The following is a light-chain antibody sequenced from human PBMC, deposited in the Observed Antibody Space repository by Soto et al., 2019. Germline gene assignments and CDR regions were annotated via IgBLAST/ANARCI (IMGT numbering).Light chain of an antibody. J-gene: IGKJ1*01. CDR2: EAS. CDR1: QSVSIW. Sequence: DIRLTQSPSFLSASVGDRVTITCRASQSVSIWVAWYQRKPGKAPRLLIYEASTLESGVPSSLSGSGSGTEFSLTISSLKSDDFATYYCHQYQDFSTFGPGTKVDIK. V-gene: IGKV1-5*01. CDR3: HQYQDFST.